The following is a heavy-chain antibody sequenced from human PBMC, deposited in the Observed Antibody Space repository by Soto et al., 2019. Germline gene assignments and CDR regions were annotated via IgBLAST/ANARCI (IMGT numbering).Heavy chain of an antibody. D-gene: IGHD5-18*01. Sequence: GGSLRLSCAASGFTFSSYDMHWVRQATGKGLEWVSAIGTAGDTYYPGSVKGRFTISRENAKNSLYLQMNSLRDEDTAVYYCARDVSGYSYGIINWFDPWGQGTLVTVSS. CDR3: ARDVSGYSYGIINWFDP. CDR1: GFTFSSYD. J-gene: IGHJ5*02. CDR2: IGTAGDT. V-gene: IGHV3-13*01.